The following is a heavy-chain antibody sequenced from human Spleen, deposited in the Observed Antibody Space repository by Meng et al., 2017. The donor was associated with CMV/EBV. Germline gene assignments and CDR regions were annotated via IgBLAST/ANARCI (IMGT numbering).Heavy chain of an antibody. V-gene: IGHV3-15*01. Sequence: GESLKISCAASGFTFTNAWMSWVRQAPGKGLEWVGRIKANTDGGTTDYAAPVQGRFTISRDDSKNTLYLQMNSLKTEDTAVYYCITAGGSWGQGTLVTVSS. CDR3: ITAGGS. J-gene: IGHJ5*02. CDR2: IKANTDGGTT. CDR1: GFTFTNAW.